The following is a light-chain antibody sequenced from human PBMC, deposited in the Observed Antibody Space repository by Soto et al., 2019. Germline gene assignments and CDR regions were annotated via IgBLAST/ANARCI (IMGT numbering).Light chain of an antibody. Sequence: DIQMTQSPSSLSASVGDRVTITCRASQSISSYLNWYQQKPGKAPKLLIYTASSLQSGVPSRFSGSGSGTDFNLTISSLQPDDFATYYCQQSYSSRPFGQGTKVEIK. J-gene: IGKJ1*01. CDR3: QQSYSSRP. V-gene: IGKV1-39*01. CDR1: QSISSY. CDR2: TAS.